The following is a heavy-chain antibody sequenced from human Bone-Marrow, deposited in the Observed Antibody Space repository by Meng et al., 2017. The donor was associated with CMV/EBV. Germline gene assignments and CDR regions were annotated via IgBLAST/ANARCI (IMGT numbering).Heavy chain of an antibody. CDR3: TRGASMIYFGYEDD. CDR2: ISISGTNN. Sequence: WGTLRLTCSASGFNFKTYSMNWVRQAPGKGPEWVSSISISGTNNYNSDFVKGRSTVSRNNAHNSLFLQMNNLRAEDTATYYCTRGASMIYFGYEDDWGQGTLVTVSS. D-gene: IGHD3-10*01. J-gene: IGHJ4*02. V-gene: IGHV3-21*06. CDR1: GFNFKTYS.